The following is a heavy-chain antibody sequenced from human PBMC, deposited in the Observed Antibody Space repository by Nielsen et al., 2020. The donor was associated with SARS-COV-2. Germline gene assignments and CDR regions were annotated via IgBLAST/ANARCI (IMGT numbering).Heavy chain of an antibody. CDR2: IYPGDSDT. V-gene: IGHV5-51*01. D-gene: IGHD1-1*01. Sequence: GESLKISCKASGYKFTDNWIGWVRQMPGKGLEWMGIIYPGDSDTRYSPSFQGQVTMSVDTSTDTAYLEWRSLKASDTATYYCGRHLSVVHKGLEIWGQGTMVTVSS. CDR1: GYKFTDNW. J-gene: IGHJ3*02. CDR3: GRHLSVVHKGLEI.